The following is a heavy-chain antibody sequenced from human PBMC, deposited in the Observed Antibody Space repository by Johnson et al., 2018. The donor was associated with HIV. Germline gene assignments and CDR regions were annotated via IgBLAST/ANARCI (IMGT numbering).Heavy chain of an antibody. J-gene: IGHJ3*02. CDR3: ARPGDTTMVSAFDI. CDR2: ISYDGNKK. CDR1: EFTFSDYA. D-gene: IGHD5-18*01. Sequence: QVQLVESGGGVVQPGRSLKIYCAVSEFTFSDYAMHWVRLAPGKGLQWVGVISYDGNKKYYADSVRGRFTISRDNSKNTLYLQMTSLRAEDTAVYYCARPGDTTMVSAFDIWGQGTMVTISS. V-gene: IGHV3-30*04.